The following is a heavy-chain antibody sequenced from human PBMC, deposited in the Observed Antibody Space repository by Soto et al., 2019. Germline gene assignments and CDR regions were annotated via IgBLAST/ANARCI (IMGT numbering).Heavy chain of an antibody. V-gene: IGHV1-69*01. CDR1: GGTFSSYA. D-gene: IGHD6-6*01. CDR3: ARPSSIAARPVYYYYGMDV. Sequence: QVQLVQSGAEVKKPGSSVKVSCKASGGTFSSYAISWVRQSPGQGLEWMGGIMPIFGTANYAQKFQGRVTITADESTSTAYMELSSLRSEDTAVYYCARPSSIAARPVYYYYGMDVWGQGTTVTVSS. CDR2: IMPIFGTA. J-gene: IGHJ6*02.